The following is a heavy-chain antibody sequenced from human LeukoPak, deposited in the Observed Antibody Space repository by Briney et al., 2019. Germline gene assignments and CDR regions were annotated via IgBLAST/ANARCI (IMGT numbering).Heavy chain of an antibody. CDR1: GFTVSSNY. CDR2: IYSGGST. V-gene: IGHV3-66*02. CDR3: ARDYGGKDAFDI. Sequence: GGSLRLYCAASGFTVSSNYMSWVRQAPGKGLEWVSVIYSGGSTYYADSVKGRFTISRDNSKNTLYLQMNSLRAEDTAVYYCARDYGGKDAFDIWGQGTMVTVSS. J-gene: IGHJ3*02. D-gene: IGHD4-23*01.